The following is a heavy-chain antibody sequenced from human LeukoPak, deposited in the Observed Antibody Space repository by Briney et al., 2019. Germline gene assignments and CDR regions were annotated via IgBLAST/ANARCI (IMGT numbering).Heavy chain of an antibody. CDR2: IKFQADGETT. V-gene: IGHV3-15*01. CDR3: TTDAPSGHGELFGY. J-gene: IGHJ4*02. Sequence: PGGSLRLSCAASGFPFSNAWMSWVRQAPGKWVEWVGHIKFQADGETTDYAAPVKGRFTISRDDSKNTVYLQMNSLKTEDTAVYYCTTDAPSGHGELFGYWGQGTLVTVSS. D-gene: IGHD3-10*01. CDR1: GFPFSNAW.